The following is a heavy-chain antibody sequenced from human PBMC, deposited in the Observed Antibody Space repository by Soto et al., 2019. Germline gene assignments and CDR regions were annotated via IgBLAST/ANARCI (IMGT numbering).Heavy chain of an antibody. J-gene: IGHJ4*02. Sequence: SGPTLVNPTRTLTLTCTFSGFSLSTSAVGVGWIRQPPGKALEWLALIYWDDDKRYRPSLKSRLTITKDTSKNQVVLIVTNMDPVDTATYYCAHLTSSPAPYLDYWGQGTLVTVSS. CDR2: IYWDDDK. CDR1: GFSLSTSAVG. CDR3: AHLTSSPAPYLDY. V-gene: IGHV2-5*02. D-gene: IGHD2-2*01.